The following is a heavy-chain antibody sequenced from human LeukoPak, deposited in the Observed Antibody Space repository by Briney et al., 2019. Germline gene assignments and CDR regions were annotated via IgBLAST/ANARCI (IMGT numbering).Heavy chain of an antibody. CDR3: AELGITMIGGV. D-gene: IGHD3-10*02. CDR1: GFTFSSYE. CDR2: ISSSGSTI. V-gene: IGHV3-48*03. Sequence: PGGSLRLSCAASGFTFSSYEMNWVRQAPGKGLEWVSYISSSGSTIYYADSVKGRFTIFRGNAKNSLYLQMNSLRAEDTAVYYCAELGITMIGGVWGKGTTVTISS. J-gene: IGHJ6*04.